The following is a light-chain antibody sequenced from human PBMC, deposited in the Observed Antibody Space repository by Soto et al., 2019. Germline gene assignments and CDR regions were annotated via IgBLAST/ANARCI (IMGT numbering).Light chain of an antibody. CDR3: SSYASSSTLV. CDR2: EVN. V-gene: IGLV2-14*01. CDR1: SSDIGSYNY. J-gene: IGLJ1*01. Sequence: QSALTQPASVSGSPGQSTTISCTGTSSDIGSYNYVSWYQQHPGRAPRLMIYEVNNRPSGVSNRFSGSKSGYTASLTISGLQAEDEADYYCSSYASSSTLVFGTGTKVTVL.